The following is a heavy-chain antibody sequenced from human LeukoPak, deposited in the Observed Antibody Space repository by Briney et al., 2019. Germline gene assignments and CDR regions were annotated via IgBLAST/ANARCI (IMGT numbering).Heavy chain of an antibody. CDR1: GLSLDTYA. D-gene: IGHD1-26*01. Sequence: GRSPRLTCAVSGLSLDTYAIHWVRQPPGKGLEWVSGLSLDTDRIGYGDSVKGRFTVSRDHTKNSVYLQMNSLTPEDSALYFCTKDVAPGGADVWGQGTTVTVSS. CDR2: LSLDTDRI. J-gene: IGHJ6*02. V-gene: IGHV3-9*01. CDR3: TKDVAPGGADV.